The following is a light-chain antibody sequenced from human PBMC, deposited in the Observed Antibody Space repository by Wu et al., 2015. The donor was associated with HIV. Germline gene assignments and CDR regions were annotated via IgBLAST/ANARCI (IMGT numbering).Light chain of an antibody. CDR2: ATS. Sequence: DTLLTQSPGTLSLSPGERATLSCRASQSVTSNYLAWYQQKPGQAPRLLIYATSNRATGIPDRISGSGSGTLFTLTISNMQSEDLAVYYCQQYNNWRPVTFGQGTKVEI. V-gene: IGKV3-20*01. CDR3: QQYNNWRPVT. J-gene: IGKJ1*01. CDR1: QSVTSNY.